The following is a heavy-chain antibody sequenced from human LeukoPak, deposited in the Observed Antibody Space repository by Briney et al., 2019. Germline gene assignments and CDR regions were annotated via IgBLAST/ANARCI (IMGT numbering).Heavy chain of an antibody. D-gene: IGHD6-13*01. CDR1: GGSISSSSYY. J-gene: IGHJ4*02. CDR3: ARHVYSIETNFDY. Sequence: SETLSLTCTVSGGSISSSSYYWGWIRQPPGKGLEWIGSIYYSGSTYYNPSLKSRVTISVDTSKNQFSLKLSSVTAADTAVYYCARHVYSIETNFDYWGQGTLVTVSS. CDR2: IYYSGST. V-gene: IGHV4-39*01.